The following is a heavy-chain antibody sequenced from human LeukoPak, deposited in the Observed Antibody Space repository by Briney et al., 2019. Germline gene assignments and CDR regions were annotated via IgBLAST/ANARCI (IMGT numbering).Heavy chain of an antibody. D-gene: IGHD2-8*01. CDR2: INHSGST. V-gene: IGHV4-34*01. CDR1: GGSFSGYY. J-gene: IGHJ6*03. Sequence: SETLSLTCAVYGGSFSGYYWSWIRQSPGKGLEWIGEINHSGSTNYNPSLKSRVTISVDTSKNQFSLKVNSLTAADTAVYYCATNGYYCMDVWGKGTTVTVSS. CDR3: ATNGYYCMDV.